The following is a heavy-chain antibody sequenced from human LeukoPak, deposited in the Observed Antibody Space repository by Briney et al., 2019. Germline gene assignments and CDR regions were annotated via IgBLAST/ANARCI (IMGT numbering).Heavy chain of an antibody. J-gene: IGHJ6*02. CDR2: IFYSGTT. CDR3: ARGFPPKYYDFWSGHRPYYYGMDV. V-gene: IGHV4-59*12. Sequence: SETLSLTCTVSGGSISSYYWSWIRQPPGKALEWIGYIFYSGTTNYNPSLKSRVTISVDTSKNQFSLKLSSVTAADTAVYYCARGFPPKYYDFWSGHRPYYYGMDVWGQGTTVTVSS. D-gene: IGHD3-3*01. CDR1: GGSISSYY.